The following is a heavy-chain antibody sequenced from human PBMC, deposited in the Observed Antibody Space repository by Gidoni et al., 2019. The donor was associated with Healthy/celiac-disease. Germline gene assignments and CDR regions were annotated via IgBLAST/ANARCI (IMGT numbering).Heavy chain of an antibody. CDR1: GFTFSSYA. CDR2: ISYDGSNK. CDR3: ARGTARRITISYGMDV. J-gene: IGHJ6*02. D-gene: IGHD3-10*01. Sequence: VQLVESGGGVVQPGRSLRLPCAASGFTFSSYAMHWVRQAPGKGLEWVAVISYDGSNKYYAESVKGRFTISRYNSKNTLYLQMNSLIAEDTAVYYCARGTARRITISYGMDVWGQGTTGTVSS. V-gene: IGHV3-30*04.